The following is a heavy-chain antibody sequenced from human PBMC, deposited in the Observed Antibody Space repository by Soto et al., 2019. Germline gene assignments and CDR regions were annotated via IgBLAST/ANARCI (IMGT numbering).Heavy chain of an antibody. CDR2: ISYDGSNK. CDR3: AREVGYDSWSGKEPGYHGTDV. J-gene: IGHJ6*02. D-gene: IGHD3-3*01. Sequence: PGGSLRLSCAASGFTISSYAMHWVRQAPGKGLEWVAVISYDGSNKYYADSVKGRFTISRDNSKNTLYLQMNSLRAEDTAVYYCAREVGYDSWSGKEPGYHGTDVWRQGTTVPVSS. V-gene: IGHV3-30-3*01. CDR1: GFTISSYA.